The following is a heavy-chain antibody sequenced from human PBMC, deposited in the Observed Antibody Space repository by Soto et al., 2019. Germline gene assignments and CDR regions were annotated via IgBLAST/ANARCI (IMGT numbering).Heavy chain of an antibody. V-gene: IGHV3-66*01. J-gene: IGHJ5*02. CDR2: IYSGGST. Sequence: GGSLRLSCAASGFTFSSYWMHWVRQAPGKGLEWVSVIYSGGSTYYADSVKGRFTISRDNSKNTLYLQMNSLRAEDTAVYYCAREVAAHKERKSSLWFDPWGQGTLVTVSS. CDR3: AREVAAHKERKSSLWFDP. D-gene: IGHD6-13*01. CDR1: GFTFSSYW.